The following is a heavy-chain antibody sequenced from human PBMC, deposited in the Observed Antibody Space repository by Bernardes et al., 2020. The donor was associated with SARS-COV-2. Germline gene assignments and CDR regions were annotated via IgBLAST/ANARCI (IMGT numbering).Heavy chain of an antibody. Sequence: GGSLRLSCAASGFTFSSFTMKWVRQAPGKGLEWVSAISCSVGTTFYADSVKGRFTISRDNSKNTLYLQMNSLRAEDTAVYYCAKFLAGSSPHRTGATTYFDYWGQGTLVTVSS. CDR2: ISCSVGTT. CDR1: GFTFSSFT. V-gene: IGHV3-23*01. D-gene: IGHD1-26*01. CDR3: AKFLAGSSPHRTGATTYFDY. J-gene: IGHJ4*02.